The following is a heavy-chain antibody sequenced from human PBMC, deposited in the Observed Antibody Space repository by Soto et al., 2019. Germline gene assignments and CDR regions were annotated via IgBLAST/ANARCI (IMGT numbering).Heavy chain of an antibody. Sequence: GGSLRLSCAASGFTFSDSALSWVRQGTGKGLEWVSSVTVSGDTSYYADSVEGRFTISRDNSKNTLYLQVNSLRADDTAVYYCAKHGCSYPACYPYYYYVDVWGEGATVTVSS. CDR2: VTVSGDTS. CDR1: GFTFSDSA. D-gene: IGHD2-15*01. J-gene: IGHJ6*03. CDR3: AKHGCSYPACYPYYYYVDV. V-gene: IGHV3-23*01.